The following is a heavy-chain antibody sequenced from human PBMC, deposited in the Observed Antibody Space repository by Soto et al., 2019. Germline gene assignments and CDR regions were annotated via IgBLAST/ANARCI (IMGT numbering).Heavy chain of an antibody. J-gene: IGHJ6*03. CDR2: IKQDGSEK. Sequence: EEQRVESGGGLVQPGGSLRLSCAASGFSIRDYWMTWVRQAPGTGLDGVANIKQDGSEKFYVDSLKGRFTISRANAKNSVYLLMNSLRADDTAVYYCARGKDGRRAGTYYFDMDVWGKGTKVTLSS. D-gene: IGHD1-1*01. CDR1: GFSIRDYW. V-gene: IGHV3-7*01. CDR3: ARGKDGRRAGTYYFDMDV.